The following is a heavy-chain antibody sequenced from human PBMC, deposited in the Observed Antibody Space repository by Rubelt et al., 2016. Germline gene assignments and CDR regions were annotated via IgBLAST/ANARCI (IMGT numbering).Heavy chain of an antibody. CDR3: ARDHIVGATGVDY. V-gene: IGHV1-2*02. J-gene: IGHJ4*02. Sequence: NYAQKFQGRVTMTRDTSISTAYMELSRLRSDDTAVYYCARDHIVGATGVDYLGQGTLVTVSS. D-gene: IGHD1-26*01.